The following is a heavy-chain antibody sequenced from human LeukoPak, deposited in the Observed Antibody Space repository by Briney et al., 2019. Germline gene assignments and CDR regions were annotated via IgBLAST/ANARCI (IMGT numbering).Heavy chain of an antibody. CDR2: ISGSGGST. D-gene: IGHD3-22*01. V-gene: IGHV3-23*01. CDR1: GFTFSSYA. CDR3: AKRTVVVDYYFDY. Sequence: GGSLRLSCAASGFTFSSYAMSWVRQAPGKGLEWVSAISGSGGSTYYADSVKGRFTISRDNSKNTLYLQMNSLRAEDTAVYHCAKRTVVVDYYFDYWGQGTLVTVSS. J-gene: IGHJ4*02.